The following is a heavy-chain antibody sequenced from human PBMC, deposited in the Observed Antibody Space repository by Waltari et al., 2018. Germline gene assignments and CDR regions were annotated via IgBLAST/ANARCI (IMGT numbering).Heavy chain of an antibody. CDR1: GFGFGDYV. CDR2: IRNQAYGGTA. J-gene: IGHJ4*02. Sequence: EVQLVESGGGLGQPGQSLRLPCTTSGFGFGDYVVTWVRQAPGKGLEWVGFIRNQAYGGTAEYAASVKGRFTISRDDSKGNVYLEMNSLRTEDTAVYFCTRNVFSDYWGQGSLVTVSS. CDR3: TRNVFSDY. V-gene: IGHV3-49*04.